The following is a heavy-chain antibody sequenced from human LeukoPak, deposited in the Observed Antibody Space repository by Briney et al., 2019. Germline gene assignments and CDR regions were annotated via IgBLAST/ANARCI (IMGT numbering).Heavy chain of an antibody. Sequence: GASVKVSCKASGYTFTGYYMHWVRQAPGQGLEWMGWINPNSGGTNYAQKFQGRVTITRDTSISTAYMELSRLRSDDTAVYYCARSPHTVGYYYYYMDVWGKGTTVTVSS. CDR3: ARSPHTVGYYYYYMDV. CDR2: INPNSGGT. V-gene: IGHV1-2*02. CDR1: GYTFTGYY. J-gene: IGHJ6*03. D-gene: IGHD4-11*01.